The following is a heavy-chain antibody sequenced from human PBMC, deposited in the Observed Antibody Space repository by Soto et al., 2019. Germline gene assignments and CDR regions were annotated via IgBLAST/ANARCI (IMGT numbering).Heavy chain of an antibody. CDR1: GGSLSGYY. D-gene: IGHD3-22*01. CDR3: ERGSVDTVVSSGFYES. V-gene: IGHV4-34*01. J-gene: IGHJ5*02. CDR2: INVDGST. Sequence: PSETLSLTCALYGGSLSGYYWSWIRQPPGKGLEWIGEINVDGSTNYNPSLKSRVTISVDTSKSQFSLKLTSVTAADRAVYYCERGSVDTVVSSGFYESWGQGTPVTFSS.